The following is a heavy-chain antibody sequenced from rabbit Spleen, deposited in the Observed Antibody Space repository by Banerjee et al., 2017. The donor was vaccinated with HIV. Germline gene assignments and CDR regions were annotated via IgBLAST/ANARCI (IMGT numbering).Heavy chain of an antibody. Sequence: QSLEESGGDLVKPGASLTLTCTASGFSFGSNDYMCWVRQAPGKGLEWIACIAGSSSGFTYSATWAKGRFTISKTSTTVTLQMTSLTVADTATYFCARDTGSSFSSYGMDLWGPGTLVTVS. D-gene: IGHD8-1*01. J-gene: IGHJ6*01. V-gene: IGHV1S40*01. CDR1: GFSFGSNDY. CDR2: IAGSSSGFT. CDR3: ARDTGSSFSSYGMDL.